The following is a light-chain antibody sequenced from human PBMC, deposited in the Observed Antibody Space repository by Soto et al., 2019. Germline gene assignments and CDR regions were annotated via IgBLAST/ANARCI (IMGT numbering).Light chain of an antibody. V-gene: IGKV3-15*01. J-gene: IGKJ1*01. CDR3: QQYNNWWT. CDR1: QTVSGN. Sequence: EIVMTQSPATLSVSPGERATVSCRASQTVSGNLAWYQQRPGQAPRLLMYGASTRATGIPTRFSGSGSGTEFTLTISSLQSEDFAVYYCQQYNNWWTFGQGTKVDIK. CDR2: GAS.